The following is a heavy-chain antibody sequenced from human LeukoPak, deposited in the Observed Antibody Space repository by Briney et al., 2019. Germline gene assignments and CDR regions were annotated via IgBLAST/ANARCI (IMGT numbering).Heavy chain of an antibody. CDR1: GGSISSGGYS. D-gene: IGHD3-3*01. V-gene: IGHV4-30-2*01. J-gene: IGHJ5*02. CDR3: ARSRQIFGVAENWFDP. CDR2: IYHSGST. Sequence: SETLSLTCAVSGGSISSGGYSWSWIRQPPGKGLEWIGYIYHSGSTYYNPSLKSRVTISVDRSKNQFSLKLSSVTAADTAVYYCARSRQIFGVAENWFDPWGQGTLVTVSS.